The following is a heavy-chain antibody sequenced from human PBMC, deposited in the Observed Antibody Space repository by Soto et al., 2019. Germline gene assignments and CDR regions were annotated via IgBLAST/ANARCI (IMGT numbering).Heavy chain of an antibody. CDR2: VIPLFDTA. V-gene: IGHV1-69*06. D-gene: IGHD5-18*01. J-gene: IGHJ6*02. Sequence: QVQVVQSGAEVKKPGSSVKVSCKVSGGIFTNNAISWVRQAPGQGLERLGGVIPLFDTAYYAQIFRGRQRISADRATTTAYMELSGLTSADTAVYFCATGGHNDGYNFYHGMDVWGQGTTVTVS. CDR3: ATGGHNDGYNFYHGMDV. CDR1: GGIFTNNA.